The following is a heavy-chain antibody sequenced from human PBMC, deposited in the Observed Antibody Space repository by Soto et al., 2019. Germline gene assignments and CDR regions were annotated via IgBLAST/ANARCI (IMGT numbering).Heavy chain of an antibody. D-gene: IGHD4-17*01. CDR2: IGGRGGST. Sequence: EVQLLESGGGLVQPGGSLRLSCAASGFTFSTYALNWVRQAPGKGLEWVSAIGGRGGSTYFEDSVKGRFSISRDSSKNTLYLQMNSLRAEDTAVYYCAKDGYGDRPYYFDYWGQGSLVTVSS. V-gene: IGHV3-23*01. CDR1: GFTFSTYA. J-gene: IGHJ4*02. CDR3: AKDGYGDRPYYFDY.